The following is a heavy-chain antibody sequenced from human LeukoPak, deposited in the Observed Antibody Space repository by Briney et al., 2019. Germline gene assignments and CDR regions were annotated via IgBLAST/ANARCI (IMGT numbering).Heavy chain of an antibody. CDR1: GGSISSSTYY. Sequence: DPSETLSLTCTVSGGSISSSTYYWSWIRQPPGKGLEWIGEINHSGSTNYNPSLKSRVTISVDTSKNQFSLKLSSVTAADTAVYYCARLRGIGYCSGGSCYRPLYYFDYWGQGTLVTVSS. D-gene: IGHD2-15*01. J-gene: IGHJ4*02. CDR2: INHSGST. CDR3: ARLRGIGYCSGGSCYRPLYYFDY. V-gene: IGHV4-39*07.